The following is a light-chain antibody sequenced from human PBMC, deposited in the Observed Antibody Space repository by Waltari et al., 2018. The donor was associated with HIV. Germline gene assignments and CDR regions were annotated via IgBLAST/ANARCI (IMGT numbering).Light chain of an antibody. Sequence: SYELTQPPSVSVSPGQTARIPCSGDTLPSKYAYWYQQKSGQAPVLVIYEDSKRPSGIPERFSGSSSGTMATLTISGAQVEDEADYYCYSTDISGNHRVFGGGTKLTVL. CDR1: TLPSKY. CDR2: EDS. CDR3: YSTDISGNHRV. J-gene: IGLJ2*01. V-gene: IGLV3-10*01.